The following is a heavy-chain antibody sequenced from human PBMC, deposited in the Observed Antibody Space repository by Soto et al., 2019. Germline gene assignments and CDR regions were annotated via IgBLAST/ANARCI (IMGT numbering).Heavy chain of an antibody. CDR3: ARISPQQLAFDY. CDR2: IYHSGST. Sequence: ASETLSLTCAVSGGSISSGGYSWSWIRQPPGKGLEWIGYIYHSGSTYYNPSLRSRVTISVDRSKNQFSLRLSSVTAADTAVYYCARISPQQLAFDYWGQGTLVTVSS. D-gene: IGHD1-1*01. CDR1: GGSISSGGYS. J-gene: IGHJ4*02. V-gene: IGHV4-30-2*01.